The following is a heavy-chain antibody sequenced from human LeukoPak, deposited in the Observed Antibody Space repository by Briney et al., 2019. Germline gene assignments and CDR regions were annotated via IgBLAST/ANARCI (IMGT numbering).Heavy chain of an antibody. CDR2: INPSGGST. J-gene: IGHJ4*02. Sequence: GASVKVSCKASGYTFTSYYMHWVRQAPGQGLEWMGIINPSGGSTGYAQKFQGRVTMTRDMSTSTVYMELSSLRSEDAAVYYCARVGITGTVRVFDYWGQGTLVTVSS. D-gene: IGHD1-7*01. CDR3: ARVGITGTVRVFDY. V-gene: IGHV1-46*01. CDR1: GYTFTSYY.